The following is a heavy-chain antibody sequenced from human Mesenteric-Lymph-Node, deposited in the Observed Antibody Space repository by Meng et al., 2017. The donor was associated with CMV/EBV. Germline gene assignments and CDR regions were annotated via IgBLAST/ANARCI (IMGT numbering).Heavy chain of an antibody. J-gene: IGHJ6*02. CDR1: GGSFSGYY. CDR3: ARALTIFGVAIYYYGMDV. D-gene: IGHD3-3*01. V-gene: IGHV4-34*01. CDR2: INHSGST. Sequence: GSLRLSCAVYGGSFSGYYWSWIRQPPGKGLEWIGEINHSGSTNYNPSLKSRVTISVDTSKNQFSLKLSSVTAADTAVYYCARALTIFGVAIYYYGMDVWGQGTTVTVSS.